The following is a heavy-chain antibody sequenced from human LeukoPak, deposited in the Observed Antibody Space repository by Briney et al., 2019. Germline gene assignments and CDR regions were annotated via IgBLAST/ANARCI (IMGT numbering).Heavy chain of an antibody. J-gene: IGHJ4*02. V-gene: IGHV3-53*01. CDR3: ARAVGIMGTDYFDY. CDR2: IYGAGGT. Sequence: PGGSLRLSCAASGFTVSSNHMTWVRQAPGKGLEWVSVIYGAGGTHYADSVKGRFTISRDNSKNTLYLQLNSLRAEDTAVYYCARAVGIMGTDYFDYWGLGTLVTVSS. CDR1: GFTVSSNH. D-gene: IGHD3-16*01.